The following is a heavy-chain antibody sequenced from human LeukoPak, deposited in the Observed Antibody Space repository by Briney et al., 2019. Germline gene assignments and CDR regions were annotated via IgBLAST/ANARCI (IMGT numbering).Heavy chain of an antibody. CDR2: IYIGGTI. CDR1: GFTVSSNH. Sequence: GGSLRLSCAASGFTVSSNHMSWVRQAPGKGLEWVSVIYIGGTIYYADSVKGRFTVSRDNSMNTVYLEMNSLRAEDTAVYYCARDGEDHYYDYWGQGTLVTVST. J-gene: IGHJ4*02. CDR3: ARDGEDHYYDY. D-gene: IGHD3-10*01. V-gene: IGHV3-66*01.